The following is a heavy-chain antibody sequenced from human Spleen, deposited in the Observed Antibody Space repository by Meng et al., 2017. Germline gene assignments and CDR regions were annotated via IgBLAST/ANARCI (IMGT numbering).Heavy chain of an antibody. CDR2: IYRSGST. J-gene: IGHJ3*02. D-gene: IGHD5-18*01. CDR1: GYSISSGYY. V-gene: IGHV4-38-2*02. CDR3: ARHSRGYSYGVENAFDI. Sequence: SETLSLTCTVFGYSISSGYYWAWIRQPPGKGLEWIGSIYRSGSTYYNSSLKSRLTISVDTSQNQFSLRVSSVTAADTAVYYCARHSRGYSYGVENAFDIWGQGTMVTVSS.